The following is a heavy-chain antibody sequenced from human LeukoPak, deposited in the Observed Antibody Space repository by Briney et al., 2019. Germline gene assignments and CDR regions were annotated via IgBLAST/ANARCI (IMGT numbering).Heavy chain of an antibody. Sequence: GSSVKVSCKASGGTFSSYAISWVRQAPGQGLEWMGGIIPIFGTANYAQKFQGRVTITGDESTSTAYMELSSLRSEDTAVYYCARDEGGDFWSGYYGDWGQGTLVTVSS. CDR1: GGTFSSYA. J-gene: IGHJ4*02. CDR3: ARDEGGDFWSGYYGD. V-gene: IGHV1-69*01. D-gene: IGHD3-3*01. CDR2: IIPIFGTA.